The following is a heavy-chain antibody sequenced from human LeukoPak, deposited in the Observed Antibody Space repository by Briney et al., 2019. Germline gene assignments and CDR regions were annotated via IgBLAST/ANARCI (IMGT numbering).Heavy chain of an antibody. D-gene: IGHD2-15*01. V-gene: IGHV1-46*01. J-gene: IGHJ4*02. CDR2: INPSGGST. CDR1: GYTFTSYY. Sequence: GASVKVSCKASGYTFTSYYMHWVRQAPGQGLEWMGIINPSGGSTSYAQKFQGRVTMTRDTSTSTVYTELSSLRSEDTAVYYCARGGRYCSGDACYLVDWGQGTLVTVSS. CDR3: ARGGRYCSGDACYLVD.